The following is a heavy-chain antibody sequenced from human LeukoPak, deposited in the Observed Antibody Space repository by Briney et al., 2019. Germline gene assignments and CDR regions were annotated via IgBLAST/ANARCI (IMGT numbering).Heavy chain of an antibody. Sequence: GGSLRLSCAASGFTFSSYSMNWVRQASGKGLEWVSSISSSSSYIYYADSVKRRFTISRDNAKNSLYLQMNSLRAEDTAVYYCARVGHGQWLVRAVYNWFDPWGQGTLVTVSS. CDR3: ARVGHGQWLVRAVYNWFDP. D-gene: IGHD6-19*01. V-gene: IGHV3-21*01. J-gene: IGHJ5*02. CDR2: ISSSSSYI. CDR1: GFTFSSYS.